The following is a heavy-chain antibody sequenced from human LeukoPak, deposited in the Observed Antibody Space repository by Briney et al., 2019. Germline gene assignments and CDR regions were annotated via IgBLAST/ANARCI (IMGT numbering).Heavy chain of an antibody. CDR2: ISASNGKT. CDR3: ARGEWRQWLVDGYFQH. D-gene: IGHD6-19*01. Sequence: ASVKVSCKASGYTFVTYGITWVRQAPGQGPEWMGWISASNGKTHYAQNFQGRVTMTTDTSTNTAYMELRSLGSDDTAVYYCARGEWRQWLVDGYFQHWGQGTLVTVSS. CDR1: GYTFVTYG. V-gene: IGHV1-18*01. J-gene: IGHJ1*01.